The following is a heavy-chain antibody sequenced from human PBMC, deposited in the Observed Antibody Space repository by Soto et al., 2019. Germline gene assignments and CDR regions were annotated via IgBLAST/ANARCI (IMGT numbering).Heavy chain of an antibody. J-gene: IGHJ4*02. CDR1: GGSISSSSYY. Sequence: ETLSLTCTVPGGSISSSSYYWGWIRQPPGKGLEWVGSIYYSGITYYNPSLKSRVTISVDTSKNQFSLRLNSVTAADTAVYYCARTSIQLWLFYFDYWGQGALVTVSS. D-gene: IGHD5-18*01. CDR3: ARTSIQLWLFYFDY. V-gene: IGHV4-39*01. CDR2: IYYSGIT.